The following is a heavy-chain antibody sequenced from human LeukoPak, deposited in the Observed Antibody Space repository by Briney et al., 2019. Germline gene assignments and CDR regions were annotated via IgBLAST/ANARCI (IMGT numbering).Heavy chain of an antibody. CDR1: GFTFSYYS. J-gene: IGHJ4*02. Sequence: PGGSLRLSCAVSGFTFSYYSMNWVRQAPGKGLEWIGEINHSGSTNYNPSLKSRVTISVDTSKNQFSLKLSSVTAADTAVYYCARGLGSSGYYPRKYFDYWGQGTLVTVSS. CDR3: ARGLGSSGYYPRKYFDY. CDR2: INHSGST. V-gene: IGHV4-34*01. D-gene: IGHD3-22*01.